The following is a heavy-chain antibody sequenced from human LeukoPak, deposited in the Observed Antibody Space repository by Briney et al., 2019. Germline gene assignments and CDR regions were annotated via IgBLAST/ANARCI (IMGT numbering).Heavy chain of an antibody. D-gene: IGHD3-10*01. CDR2: INPSGGST. J-gene: IGHJ6*03. V-gene: IGHV1-46*01. Sequence: ASVKVSCKASGYTFTSYYMHWVRQAPGQGLEWMGIINPSGGSTNYAQKFQGRVTMTRDTSTSTVYMELSSLRSEDTAVYYCARGPRITLVRGGQWHYYMDVWGKGTTVTISS. CDR3: ARGPRITLVRGGQWHYYMDV. CDR1: GYTFTSYY.